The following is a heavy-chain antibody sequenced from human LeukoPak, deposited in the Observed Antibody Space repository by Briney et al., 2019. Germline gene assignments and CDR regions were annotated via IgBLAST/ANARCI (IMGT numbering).Heavy chain of an antibody. Sequence: SVKGRFTISRDNTKNTLYLQMNSLRAEDTAVYYCARDQALARALDERGQGTLVTVSS. J-gene: IGHJ4*02. CDR3: ARDQALARALDE. V-gene: IGHV3-30*07. D-gene: IGHD3-9*01.